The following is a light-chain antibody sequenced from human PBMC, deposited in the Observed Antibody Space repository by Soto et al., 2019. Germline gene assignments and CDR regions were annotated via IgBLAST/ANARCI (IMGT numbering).Light chain of an antibody. V-gene: IGLV2-14*01. J-gene: IGLJ1*01. Sequence: QSVLTQPASVSGSPGQSITISCTGTNSDVGGYNYVSSYQQHPGKAPELMIYEVSHRPSGVSNRFSGSKSDNTASLTISGLQAEDEADYYCSSYTSISTLDVFGTGTKVTVL. CDR3: SSYTSISTLDV. CDR1: NSDVGGYNY. CDR2: EVS.